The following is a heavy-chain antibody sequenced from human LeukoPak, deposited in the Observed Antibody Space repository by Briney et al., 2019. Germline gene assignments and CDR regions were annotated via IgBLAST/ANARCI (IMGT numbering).Heavy chain of an antibody. V-gene: IGHV3-23*01. D-gene: IGHD6-13*01. CDR3: AKGYSSSWYYYFDY. Sequence: GGSLRLSCAASGFTFSSYAMSWVRQAPGKGLEWVSAISGSGGSTYYADSVEGRFTISRDNSKNTLYLQMNSLRAEDTAIHYCAKGYSSSWYYYFDYWGQGTLVTVSS. J-gene: IGHJ4*02. CDR1: GFTFSSYA. CDR2: ISGSGGST.